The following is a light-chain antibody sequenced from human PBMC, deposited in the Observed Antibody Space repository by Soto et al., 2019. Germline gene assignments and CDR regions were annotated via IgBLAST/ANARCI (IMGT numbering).Light chain of an antibody. CDR2: AAS. Sequence: IQMNQSPSSLSASVGDRVTITCRASQSISSYLNWYQQKPGKAPKLLIYAASSLQSGVPSRFSGSGSGADFTLTISSLQPEDFATYYCQQSYSTPRGITFGQGTRLEIK. CDR3: QQSYSTPRGIT. CDR1: QSISSY. J-gene: IGKJ5*01. V-gene: IGKV1-39*01.